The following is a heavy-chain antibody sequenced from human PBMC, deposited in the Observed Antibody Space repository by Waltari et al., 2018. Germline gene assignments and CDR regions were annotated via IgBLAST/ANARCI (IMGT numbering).Heavy chain of an antibody. V-gene: IGHV5-51*01. D-gene: IGHD1-1*01. CDR1: GYSFTSYW. J-gene: IGHJ6*02. Sequence: EVQLVQSGAEVKKPGESLKISCKGSGYSFTSYWIGWVRQMPGKGLELMGITYPGCSETRYSPSFQGQVTISSDKSISTAYLQWSSLKASDTAMYYCARHRFEGTTTPPYYGMDVWGQGTTVTVSS. CDR3: ARHRFEGTTTPPYYGMDV. CDR2: TYPGCSET.